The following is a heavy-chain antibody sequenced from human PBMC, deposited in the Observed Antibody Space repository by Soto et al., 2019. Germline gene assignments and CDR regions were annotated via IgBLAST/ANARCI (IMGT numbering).Heavy chain of an antibody. D-gene: IGHD2-8*01. CDR1: GFTFSDYT. CDR2: ITRNSNYI. J-gene: IGHJ6*02. Sequence: VQLVESGGGLVKPGGSLRLSCAASGFTFSDYTMNWVRQAPGKGLEWVSSITRNSNYIHYADSVKCPFTISRDPAKSSLYLQMNRLRAEDTAIYYWAREKGFCTNGVCYRDYYGMDVWGQGTAVTV. V-gene: IGHV3-21*06. CDR3: AREKGFCTNGVCYRDYYGMDV.